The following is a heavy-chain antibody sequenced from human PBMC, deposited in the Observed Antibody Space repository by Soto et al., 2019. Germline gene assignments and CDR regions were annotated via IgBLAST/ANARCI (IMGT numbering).Heavy chain of an antibody. Sequence: ASVKVSCKASGYSFTSLDINWVRQTAGQGLEWMGWMQPSTGRTGYAQKFQGRVTMTRDTSINTAYMELTTLTSDDTAFYYCARGVSAGVDYWGQGTLVTSPQ. CDR1: GYSFTSLD. CDR3: ARGVSAGVDY. J-gene: IGHJ4*02. CDR2: MQPSTGRT. D-gene: IGHD1-26*01. V-gene: IGHV1-8*01.